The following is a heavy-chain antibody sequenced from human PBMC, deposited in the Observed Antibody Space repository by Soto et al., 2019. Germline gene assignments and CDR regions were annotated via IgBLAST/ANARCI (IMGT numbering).Heavy chain of an antibody. CDR3: AKVRYSSPMGYYYGMDV. V-gene: IGHV1-69*01. CDR2: IIPIFGTA. Sequence: QAQLEQSGGEVKKPGSSVKVSCKASRVAFSKFIVTWVRQAPGLGLEWVGGIIPIFGTANYAQKFQGRGTITADESTRTAYMEVNNLRSEETAVYYCAKVRYSSPMGYYYGMDVWGQGTKVTVSS. J-gene: IGHJ6*02. CDR1: RVAFSKFI. D-gene: IGHD6-19*01.